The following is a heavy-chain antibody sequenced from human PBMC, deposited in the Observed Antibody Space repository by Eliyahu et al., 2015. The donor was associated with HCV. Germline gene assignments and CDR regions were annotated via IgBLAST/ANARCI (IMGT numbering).Heavy chain of an antibody. V-gene: IGHV3-23*04. CDR3: AKVSRWQQLLVDQ. CDR1: GFTLSSYD. Sequence: EVQLVESGGGLVQPGGFLXLSCAASGFTLSSYDMSWVXQAPGKGLEWVSAISGGGATTYYADSVKGRFTISRDNSKNTLYLQMNSLRAEDTAVYYCAKVSRWQQLLVDQWGQGTLVTVSS. CDR2: ISGGGATT. J-gene: IGHJ4*02. D-gene: IGHD5-24*01.